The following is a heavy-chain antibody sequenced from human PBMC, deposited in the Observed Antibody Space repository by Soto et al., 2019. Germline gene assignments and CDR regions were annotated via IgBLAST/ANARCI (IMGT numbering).Heavy chain of an antibody. CDR1: GGSFSGYY. CDR2: INHSGST. Sequence: SETLSLTCAVYGGSFSGYYWSWIRQPPGKGLEWIGEINHSGSTNYNPSLKSRVTISVDTSKNQFSLKLSSVTAAGTAAYYCATSPSRYFDYWGQGTQVTVSS. CDR3: ATSPSRYFDY. J-gene: IGHJ4*02. V-gene: IGHV4-34*01.